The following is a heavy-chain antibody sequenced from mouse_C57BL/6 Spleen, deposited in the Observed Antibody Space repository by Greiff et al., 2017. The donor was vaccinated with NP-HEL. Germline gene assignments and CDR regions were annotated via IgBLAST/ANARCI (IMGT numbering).Heavy chain of an antibody. CDR2: IFPGSGST. J-gene: IGHJ2*01. Sequence: QVQLQQSGPELVKPGASVKISCKASGYTFTDYYINWVKQRPGQGLEWIGWIFPGSGSTYYNEKFKGKATLTVDKSSSTAYMLLRSLTSEDSAVYFCARFGGDGRYYFDYWGQGTTLTVSS. V-gene: IGHV1-75*01. D-gene: IGHD1-1*01. CDR3: ARFGGDGRYYFDY. CDR1: GYTFTDYY.